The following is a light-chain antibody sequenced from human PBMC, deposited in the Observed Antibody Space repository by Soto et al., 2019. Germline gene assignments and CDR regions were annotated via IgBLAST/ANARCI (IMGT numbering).Light chain of an antibody. CDR3: QKYGFS. J-gene: IGKJ3*01. Sequence: DIQMTQSPSTLSASVGDRVTITCRASQSVSYWLAWYQQKPGMAPKLLIHDASSLESGVPSRFRGSGSGKEFTLSISSLQPYDFATYYYQKYGFSFGPGTKVEI. CDR2: DAS. V-gene: IGKV1-5*01. CDR1: QSVSYW.